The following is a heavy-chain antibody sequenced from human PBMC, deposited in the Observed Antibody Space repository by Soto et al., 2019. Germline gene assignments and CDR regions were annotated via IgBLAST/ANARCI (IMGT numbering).Heavy chain of an antibody. D-gene: IGHD6-13*01. CDR1: GGSISSSNW. Sequence: QVQLQESGPGLVKPSGTLSLTCAVSGGSISSSNWWSWVRQPPGKGLEWIGEIYHSWSTNYNPSPTSPVAISVIETTSTWSPKLSSVAAADTAVYYCARCIAAAGPIDYWGQGTLVTVSS. V-gene: IGHV4-4*02. CDR3: ARCIAAAGPIDY. CDR2: IYHSWST. J-gene: IGHJ4*02.